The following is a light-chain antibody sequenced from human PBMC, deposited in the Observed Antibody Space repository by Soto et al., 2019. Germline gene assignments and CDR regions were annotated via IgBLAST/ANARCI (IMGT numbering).Light chain of an antibody. CDR1: QTISSW. CDR2: KAS. V-gene: IGKV1-5*03. J-gene: IGKJ1*01. Sequence: DIQMTQAPSTLSASLGDRVTITCRASQTISSWLAWYQQKPGKAPNLLIYKASSLESGVPSRFSGSGSGTEFTLTISSLQPDDFATYYCQQYSSYSWTFGQGTKVDIK. CDR3: QQYSSYSWT.